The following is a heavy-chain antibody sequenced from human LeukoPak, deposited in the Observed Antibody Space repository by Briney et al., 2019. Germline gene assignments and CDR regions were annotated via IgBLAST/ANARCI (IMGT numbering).Heavy chain of an antibody. CDR1: GFTFSSYV. Sequence: GRSLRLSCAASGFTFSSYVMHWVRQAPGKGLEWVAIISYDGSNEYYADSVKGRFTISRDNSKNTLYLQMDSLRAEDTAVYYCAKDGSSWPDDAFDIWGQGTMVTVSS. J-gene: IGHJ3*02. CDR2: ISYDGSNE. V-gene: IGHV3-30*04. CDR3: AKDGSSWPDDAFDI. D-gene: IGHD6-13*01.